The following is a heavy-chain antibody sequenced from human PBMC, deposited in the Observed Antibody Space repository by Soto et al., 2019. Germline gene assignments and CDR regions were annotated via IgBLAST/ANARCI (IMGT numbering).Heavy chain of an antibody. D-gene: IGHD3-3*01. V-gene: IGHV3-48*02. CDR1: GFTFSSYS. CDR3: ARAGLRFLEWLSLYGMDV. J-gene: IGHJ6*02. Sequence: PGGSLRLSCAASGFTFSSYSMNWVRQAPGKGLEWVSYISSSSSTIYYADSVKGRFTISRDNAKNSLYLQMNSLRDEDTAVYYGARAGLRFLEWLSLYGMDVWGQGTTVTV. CDR2: ISSSSSTI.